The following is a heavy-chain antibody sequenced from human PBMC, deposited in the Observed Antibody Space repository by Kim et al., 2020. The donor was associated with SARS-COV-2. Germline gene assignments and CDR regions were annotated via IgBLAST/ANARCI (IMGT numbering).Heavy chain of an antibody. D-gene: IGHD2-2*01. CDR3: ARYCSSTSCRWFDP. V-gene: IGHV4-31*03. J-gene: IGHJ5*02. Sequence: SETLSLTCTVSGGSISSGGYYWSWIRQYPGKGLEWIGYIYYSGSTYYNPSLRSRVSISVDTSKNQFSLKLNSVTAEDTAVYYCARYCSSTSCRWFDPWGQGTLVTVSS. CDR1: GGSISSGGYY. CDR2: IYYSGST.